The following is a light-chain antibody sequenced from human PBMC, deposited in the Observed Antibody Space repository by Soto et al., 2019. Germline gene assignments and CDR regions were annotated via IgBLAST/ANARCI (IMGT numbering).Light chain of an antibody. CDR2: DAA. Sequence: EIVLTQSPATLSLSPGERATLSCRASQGVSSYFAWSQQKPGQAPRLLIYDAANRSTGIPARYSGSGPGTDFTLTISSLEPGGFSVYYCQQRSNWLTFGGGTKVEIK. J-gene: IGKJ4*02. CDR1: QGVSSY. CDR3: QQRSNWLT. V-gene: IGKV3D-11*01.